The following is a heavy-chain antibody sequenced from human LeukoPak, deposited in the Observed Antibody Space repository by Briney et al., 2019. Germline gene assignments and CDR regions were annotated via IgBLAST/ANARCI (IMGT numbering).Heavy chain of an antibody. CDR1: GFTFSTYW. J-gene: IGHJ4*02. CDR3: VRAQGLGESENH. Sequence: GGSLRLSCAASGFTFSTYWMSWVRQAPGKGLEWVANIKQDGSEKYYVVSVEGRFTISRDNAKNSLLLQMNSLRAEDTAVYYCVRAQGLGESENHWGQGTLVTVSS. CDR2: IKQDGSEK. D-gene: IGHD3-16*01. V-gene: IGHV3-7*01.